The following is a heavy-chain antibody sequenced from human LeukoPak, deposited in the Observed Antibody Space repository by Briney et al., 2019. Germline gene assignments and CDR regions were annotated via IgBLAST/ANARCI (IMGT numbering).Heavy chain of an antibody. CDR3: ARFLPPHYYDFWSGYYKGGSGGSYYFDY. Sequence: SETLSLTCAVYGGSFSGYYWSWIRQPPGKGLEWIGEINHSGSTNYNPSLKSRVTISVDTSKNQFSLKLSSVTAADTAVYYCARFLPPHYYDFWSGYYKGGSGGSYYFDYWGQGTLGTVSS. CDR1: GGSFSGYY. V-gene: IGHV4-34*01. D-gene: IGHD3-3*01. J-gene: IGHJ4*02. CDR2: INHSGST.